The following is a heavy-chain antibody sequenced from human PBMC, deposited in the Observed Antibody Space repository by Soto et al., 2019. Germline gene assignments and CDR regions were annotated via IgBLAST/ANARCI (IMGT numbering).Heavy chain of an antibody. CDR2: IYYSGST. V-gene: IGHV4-31*03. Sequence: SETLSLTCTVSGGSISSGGYYWSWIRQHPGKGLEWIGYIYYSGSTYYNPSLKSRVTISVDTSKNQFSLKLSSVTAADTAVYYCACLHYYYGSGSPADGMDVWGQGTTVTVSS. D-gene: IGHD3-10*01. CDR1: GGSISSGGYY. CDR3: ACLHYYYGSGSPADGMDV. J-gene: IGHJ6*02.